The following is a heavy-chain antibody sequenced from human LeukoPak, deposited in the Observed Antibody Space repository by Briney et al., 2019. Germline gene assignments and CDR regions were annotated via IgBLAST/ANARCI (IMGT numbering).Heavy chain of an antibody. CDR2: IYHSGST. CDR3: ARMDSSSWLPLDAFDI. D-gene: IGHD6-13*01. J-gene: IGHJ3*02. V-gene: IGHV4-30-2*01. Sequence: SETLSLTCAVSGGSISSGGYSWSWIRQPPGKGLEWIGYIYHSGSTYYNPSLKSRVTISVDRSKNQFSLKLSSVTAADTAVYYCARMDSSSWLPLDAFDIWGQGTMVTVSS. CDR1: GGSISSGGYS.